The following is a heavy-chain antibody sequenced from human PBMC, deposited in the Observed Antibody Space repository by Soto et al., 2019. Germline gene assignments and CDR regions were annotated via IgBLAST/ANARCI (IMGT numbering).Heavy chain of an antibody. CDR2: IWFDGSDK. Sequence: GGSLRLSCAASGFTFSTYGMHWVRQAPGKGLEWVALIWFDGSDKYYADSVKGRFTISRDNSKNTLYLQMSSLRAEDTAVYYCAKDPNSPSGWYYFDYWGQGP. CDR1: GFTFSTYG. J-gene: IGHJ4*02. D-gene: IGHD6-19*01. V-gene: IGHV3-33*06. CDR3: AKDPNSPSGWYYFDY.